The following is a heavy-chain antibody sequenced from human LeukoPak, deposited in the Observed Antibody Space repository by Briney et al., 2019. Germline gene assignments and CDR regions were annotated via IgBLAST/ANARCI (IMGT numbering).Heavy chain of an antibody. V-gene: IGHV4-59*10. CDR3: ARLSTVTTSFDY. Sequence: SETLSLTCAVYGGSFSGYYWSWIRQPAGKGLEWIGRIYTSGTTHYNPSLKSRVTMSVDASKNQFSLKLSSVTAADTAVYYCARLSTVTTSFDYWGQGTLVTVSS. CDR2: IYTSGTT. D-gene: IGHD4-17*01. J-gene: IGHJ4*02. CDR1: GGSFSGYY.